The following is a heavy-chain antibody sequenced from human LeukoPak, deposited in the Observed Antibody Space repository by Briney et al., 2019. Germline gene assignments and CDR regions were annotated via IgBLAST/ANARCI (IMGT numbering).Heavy chain of an antibody. Sequence: PGGSLRLSCAASGFTFSNYGMHWVRQAPGKGLEWVAFIRFDGTSKYYADSVKGRFTISRDNSKNTLYLQMNSLRVEDTALYYCARRAPSHDFDDWGQGTLVTVSS. CDR1: GFTFSNYG. V-gene: IGHV3-30*02. CDR2: IRFDGTSK. CDR3: ARRAPSHDFDD. J-gene: IGHJ4*02.